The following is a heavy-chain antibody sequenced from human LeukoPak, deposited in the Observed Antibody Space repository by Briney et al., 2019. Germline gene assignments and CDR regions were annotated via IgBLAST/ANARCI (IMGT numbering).Heavy chain of an antibody. CDR1: GGSISSHS. J-gene: IGHJ4*02. V-gene: IGHV4-59*11. CDR3: ARVDSSGYYTFFDY. CDR2: IYSSGSP. D-gene: IGHD3-22*01. Sequence: SETLSLTCTVSGGSISSHSWNWIRQPPGKGLEWVGDIYSSGSPNYNPSLKSRVAISVDTSKNQFSLKLSSVTAADTAVYYCARVDSSGYYTFFDYWGQGTLVTVSS.